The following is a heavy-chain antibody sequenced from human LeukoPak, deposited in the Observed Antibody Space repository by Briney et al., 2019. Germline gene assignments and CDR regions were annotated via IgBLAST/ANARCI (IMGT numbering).Heavy chain of an antibody. CDR2: ISSNGGST. CDR3: VKDLGQQWLVSYFDY. Sequence: PGGSLRLSCSASGFTFSSYAMHWVRQAPGKGLEYVSAISSNGGSTYYADPVKGRFTISRDNSKNTLYLQMSSLRAEDTAVYYCVKDLGQQWLVSYFDYWGQGTLVTVSS. CDR1: GFTFSSYA. D-gene: IGHD6-19*01. V-gene: IGHV3-64D*06. J-gene: IGHJ4*02.